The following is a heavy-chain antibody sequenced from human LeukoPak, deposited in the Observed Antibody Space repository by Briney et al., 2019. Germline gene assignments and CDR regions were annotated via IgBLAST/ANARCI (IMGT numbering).Heavy chain of an antibody. CDR3: ARPGWGFSRSYFDL. CDR1: GGSFSGYY. Sequence: SETLSLTCAVYGGSFSGYYWSWIRQPPGKGLEWIGEINHSGSTNYNPSLKSRVTISVDTSKNQFSLRLSSVTAADTAVYYCARPGWGFSRSYFDLWGRGTLVTVSS. CDR2: INHSGST. V-gene: IGHV4-34*01. J-gene: IGHJ2*01. D-gene: IGHD7-27*01.